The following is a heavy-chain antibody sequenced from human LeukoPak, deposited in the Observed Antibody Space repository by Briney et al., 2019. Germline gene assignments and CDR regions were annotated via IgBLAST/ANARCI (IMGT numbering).Heavy chain of an antibody. CDR2: ISYDGKNK. V-gene: IGHV3-30-3*02. CDR3: AKNRGYDLEAGVSWFDP. D-gene: IGHD5-12*01. Sequence: TGGSLRLSCAASGFIFSTYTMHWVRQAPGKGLEWVAVISYDGKNKYYADSVKGRFTISRDNFKNTLYLQMNSLRAEDTAVYYCAKNRGYDLEAGVSWFDPWGQGALVTVSS. J-gene: IGHJ5*02. CDR1: GFIFSTYT.